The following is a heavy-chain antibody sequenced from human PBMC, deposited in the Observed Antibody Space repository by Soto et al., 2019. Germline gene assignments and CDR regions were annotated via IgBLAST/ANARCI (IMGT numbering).Heavy chain of an antibody. J-gene: IGHJ2*01. V-gene: IGHV3-53*01. CDR3: ARTAAGDTPRTQWYFDL. Sequence: WSLRLSCLASVFPRNLTYLSWVRQAPGKGLEWLSVLYADESTYYIDSVKHRFRISRDNSKNTLYLQLDSLRVDDTAVYFCARTAAGDTPRTQWYFDLWGRGTPVTV. CDR2: LYADEST. D-gene: IGHD5-18*01. CDR1: VFPRNLTY.